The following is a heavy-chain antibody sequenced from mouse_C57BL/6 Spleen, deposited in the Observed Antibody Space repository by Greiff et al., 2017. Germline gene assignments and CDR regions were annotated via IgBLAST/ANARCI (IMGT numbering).Heavy chain of an antibody. V-gene: IGHV1-59*01. CDR1: GYTFTSYW. D-gene: IGHD2-3*01. J-gene: IGHJ4*01. CDR2: IDPSDSYT. CDR3: ARCDGPYYAMDY. Sequence: QVQLQQSGAELVRPGTSVKLSCKASGYTFTSYWMHWVKQRPGQGLEWIGVIDPSDSYTNYNQKFKGKATLTVDTSSSTAYMQLSSLTSEDSAVYYCARCDGPYYAMDYWGQGTSVTVSS.